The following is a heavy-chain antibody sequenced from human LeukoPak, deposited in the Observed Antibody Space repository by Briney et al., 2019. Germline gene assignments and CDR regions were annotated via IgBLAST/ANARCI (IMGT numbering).Heavy chain of an antibody. V-gene: IGHV3-74*01. J-gene: IGHJ4*02. CDR1: GFTFSSNW. D-gene: IGHD1-26*01. Sequence: GGSLRLSCAASGFTFSSNWMHWVRQAPGKGLVWVSRINEDGSTTNYADSVKGRSTIFRDNAKNTLYLQMNSLRAEDTAVYYCVRDLGGRSGHWGQGTLATVSS. CDR3: VRDLGGRSGH. CDR2: INEDGSTT.